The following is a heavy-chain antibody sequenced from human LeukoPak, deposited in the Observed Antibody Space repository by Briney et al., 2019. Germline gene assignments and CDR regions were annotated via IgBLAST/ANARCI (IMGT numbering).Heavy chain of an antibody. CDR3: ARVGNIVVVPAAGWYFDY. J-gene: IGHJ4*02. CDR1: GYAFTGYY. V-gene: IGHV1-2*02. CDR2: INPNSGGT. Sequence: ASVKVSCKASGYAFTGYYMHWVRQAPGQGLEWMGWINPNSGGTNYAQKFQGRVTITADESTSTAYMELRSLRSEDTAVYYCARVGNIVVVPAAGWYFDYWGQGTLVTVSS. D-gene: IGHD2-2*01.